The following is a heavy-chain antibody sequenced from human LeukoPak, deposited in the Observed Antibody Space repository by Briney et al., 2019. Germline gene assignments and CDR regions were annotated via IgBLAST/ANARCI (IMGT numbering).Heavy chain of an antibody. Sequence: GGSLRLSCAASGFTFSSYGMHWVRQAPGKGLEWVAVISYDGSNKYYADSVKGRFTISRDNSKNTLYLQMNSLRAEDTAVYYCAKHYGDPAVVGIDFWGQGTLVTVSS. J-gene: IGHJ4*02. CDR2: ISYDGSNK. CDR1: GFTFSSYG. CDR3: AKHYGDPAVVGIDF. V-gene: IGHV3-30*18. D-gene: IGHD4-17*01.